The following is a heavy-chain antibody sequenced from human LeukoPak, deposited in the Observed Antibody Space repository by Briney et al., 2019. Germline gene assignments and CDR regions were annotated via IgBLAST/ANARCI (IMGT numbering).Heavy chain of an antibody. V-gene: IGHV3-74*01. CDR1: GFTFSSYW. CDR3: ARVRRSGYYTHDAFDI. Sequence: GGSLRLSCAASGFTFSSYWMQCVRQAPGKGLVWVSRIGTDGSGTSYADSVKGRFTISRDNAKNTLYLQMNSLRAEDTAVYYCARVRRSGYYTHDAFDIWGQGTMVTVSS. CDR2: IGTDGSGT. D-gene: IGHD3-3*01. J-gene: IGHJ3*02.